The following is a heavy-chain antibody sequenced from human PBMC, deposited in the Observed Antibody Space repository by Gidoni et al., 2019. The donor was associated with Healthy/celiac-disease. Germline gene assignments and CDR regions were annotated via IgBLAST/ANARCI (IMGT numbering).Heavy chain of an antibody. D-gene: IGHD3-3*01. CDR2: IFSNDEK. J-gene: IGHJ5*02. CDR1: GFSLSNARMG. Sequence: QVTLKESGPVLVKPTETLTLTCTVSGFSLSNARMGVSWIRQPPGKALEWLAHIFSNDEKSYSTSLKSRLTISKDTSKSQVVLTMTNMDPVDTATYYCARTLTPLWVGVVTQSGWFDPWGQGTLVTVSS. CDR3: ARTLTPLWVGVVTQSGWFDP. V-gene: IGHV2-26*01.